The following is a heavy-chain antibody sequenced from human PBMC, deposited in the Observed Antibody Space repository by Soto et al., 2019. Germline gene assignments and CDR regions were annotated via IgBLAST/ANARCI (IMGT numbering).Heavy chain of an antibody. CDR2: IKQDGSEK. CDR1: GFTFSSYW. CDR3: ARDLGSYYYDCSGYPSFYFDY. D-gene: IGHD3-22*01. Sequence: EVQLVESGGGLVQPGGSLRLSCAASGFTFSSYWMSWVRQAPGKGLEWVANIKQDGSEKYYVDSVKGRFTISRDNAKNSLFLQMNSLRAEDTAVDYCARDLGSYYYDCSGYPSFYFDYWGQGTLVTVSS. J-gene: IGHJ4*02. V-gene: IGHV3-7*05.